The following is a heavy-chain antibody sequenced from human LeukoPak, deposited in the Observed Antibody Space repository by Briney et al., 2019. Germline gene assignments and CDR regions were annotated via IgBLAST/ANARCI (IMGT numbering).Heavy chain of an antibody. J-gene: IGHJ6*03. D-gene: IGHD6-13*01. CDR3: AKEGIAAAQIYYYYYMDV. CDR1: GFTFSSYG. V-gene: IGHV3-30*18. Sequence: GGSLRLSCAASGFTFSSYGMHWVRQAPGKGLEWVAVISYDGSNKYYADSVKGRFTISRDNSKNTLYLQMNSLRAEDTAVYYCAKEGIAAAQIYYYYYMDVWGKGTTVTVSS. CDR2: ISYDGSNK.